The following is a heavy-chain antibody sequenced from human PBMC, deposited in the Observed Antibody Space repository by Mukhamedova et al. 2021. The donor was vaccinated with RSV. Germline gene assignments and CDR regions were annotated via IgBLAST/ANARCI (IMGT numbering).Heavy chain of an antibody. Sequence: GGGGRIDPSDSYTNYSPSFQGHVTISADKSISTAYLQWSSLKASDTAMYYCARQIKYQLLFNWFDPWGQGTLVTVSP. CDR2: IDPSDSYT. J-gene: IGHJ5*02. V-gene: IGHV5-10-1*01. CDR3: ARQIKYQLLFNWFDP. D-gene: IGHD2-2*01.